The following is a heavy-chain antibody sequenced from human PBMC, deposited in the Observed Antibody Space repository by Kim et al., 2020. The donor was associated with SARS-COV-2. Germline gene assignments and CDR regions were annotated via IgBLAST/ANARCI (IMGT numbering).Heavy chain of an antibody. CDR3: AKDMDRTGYYYYGMDV. D-gene: IGHD3-10*01. Sequence: GGSLRLSCAASGFTFSSYAMSWVRQAPGKGLEWVSAISGSGGSTYYADSVKGRFTISRDNSKNTLYLQMNSLRAEDTDVYYCAKDMDRTGYYYYGMDVWGQGTTVTVSS. J-gene: IGHJ6*02. V-gene: IGHV3-23*01. CDR2: ISGSGGST. CDR1: GFTFSSYA.